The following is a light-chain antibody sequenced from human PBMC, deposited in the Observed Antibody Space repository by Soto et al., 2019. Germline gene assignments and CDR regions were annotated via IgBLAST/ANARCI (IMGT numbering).Light chain of an antibody. V-gene: IGKV1-9*01. J-gene: IGKJ5*01. Sequence: DIQLTQSPSLLSASVGDRVTITCRASQGISSYLAWYQQKPGKAPKLLIYAASTLQSGVPSRFSGSGSGTEFTLTISSLQPEDFATYYCQHLINYPITFGQGTRLEIK. CDR2: AAS. CDR3: QHLINYPIT. CDR1: QGISSY.